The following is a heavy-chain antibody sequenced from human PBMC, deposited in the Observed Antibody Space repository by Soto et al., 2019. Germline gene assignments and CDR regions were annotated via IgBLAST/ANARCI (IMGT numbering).Heavy chain of an antibody. CDR3: AGTRIAVAYYYYGMDV. CDR2: IWYDGSNK. V-gene: IGHV3-33*01. J-gene: IGHJ6*02. D-gene: IGHD6-19*01. Sequence: GGSLRLSCAASGFTFSSYGMHWVRQAPGKGLEWVAVIWYDGSNKYYADSVKGRFTISRDNSKNTLYLQMNSLRAEDTAVYYCAGTRIAVAYYYYGMDVWGQGTTVTVSS. CDR1: GFTFSSYG.